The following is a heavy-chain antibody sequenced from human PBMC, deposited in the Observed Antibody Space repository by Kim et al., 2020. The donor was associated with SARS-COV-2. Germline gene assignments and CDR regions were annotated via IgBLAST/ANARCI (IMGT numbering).Heavy chain of an antibody. CDR1: GGSISSYY. J-gene: IGHJ4*02. CDR2: IYYSGST. Sequence: SETLSLTCTVSGGSISSYYWSWIRQPPGKGLEWIGDIYYSGSTNYNPSLKSRVTISVDTSKNQFSLKLSSVTAADTAVYYCARCGSGSYYKVYFDYWGQGSLGTVSP. D-gene: IGHD3-10*01. V-gene: IGHV4-59*01. CDR3: ARCGSGSYYKVYFDY.